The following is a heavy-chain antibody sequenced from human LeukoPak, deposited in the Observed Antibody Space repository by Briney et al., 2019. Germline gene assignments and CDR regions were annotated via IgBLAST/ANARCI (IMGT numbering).Heavy chain of an antibody. J-gene: IGHJ3*02. Sequence: GGSLRLSCAASGLTFSSYGMSWVRQAPGKGLEWVSAISGSGGRTYYADSVKGRFTISRDNSKNMLYLQMDSLRAEDTAVYYCARGSPWGYDAFDIWGQGTMVTVSS. D-gene: IGHD7-27*01. CDR2: ISGSGGRT. CDR3: ARGSPWGYDAFDI. V-gene: IGHV3-23*01. CDR1: GLTFSSYG.